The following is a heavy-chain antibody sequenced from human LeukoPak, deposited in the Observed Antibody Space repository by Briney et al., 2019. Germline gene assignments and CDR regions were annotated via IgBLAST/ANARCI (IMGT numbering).Heavy chain of an antibody. D-gene: IGHD1-1*01. Sequence: ASVMVSCKASGGTFSSYAISWVRQAPGQGLEWMGRIIPIFGTANYAQKFQGRVTITTDESTSTAYMELSSLRSEDTAVYYCARGTEYYFDYWGQGTLVTVSS. J-gene: IGHJ4*02. CDR3: ARGTEYYFDY. CDR2: IIPIFGTA. CDR1: GGTFSSYA. V-gene: IGHV1-69*05.